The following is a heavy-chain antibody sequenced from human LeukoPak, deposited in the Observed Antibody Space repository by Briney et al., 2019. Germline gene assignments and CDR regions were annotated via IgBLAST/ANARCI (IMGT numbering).Heavy chain of an antibody. Sequence: PSQPLSLTCTVSGGSISSGDYYWSWIRQPPGKCLVWIGYIYYSGSTYYNPSLKSRVTISVDTSKNHYSLKLSSVTAADTAVYYCASVAYYDILTGSPGDYYMDVWGKGTTVTVSS. CDR3: ASVAYYDILTGSPGDYYMDV. D-gene: IGHD3-9*01. CDR2: IYYSGST. CDR1: GGSISSGDYY. V-gene: IGHV4-30-4*08. J-gene: IGHJ6*03.